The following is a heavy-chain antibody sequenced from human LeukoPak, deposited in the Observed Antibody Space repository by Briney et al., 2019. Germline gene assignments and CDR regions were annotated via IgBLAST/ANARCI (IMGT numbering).Heavy chain of an antibody. Sequence: GGSLSLSCAASGFTFSSYSMNWVRQAPGKGLEWVSSISRSSSYIYYADSVKSRFTISRDNAKNSLYLQMNSLRAEDTAVYYCARGPYYDFWSGYYLNWFDPWGQGTLVTVSS. V-gene: IGHV3-21*01. CDR3: ARGPYYDFWSGYYLNWFDP. CDR2: ISRSSSYI. J-gene: IGHJ5*02. CDR1: GFTFSSYS. D-gene: IGHD3-3*01.